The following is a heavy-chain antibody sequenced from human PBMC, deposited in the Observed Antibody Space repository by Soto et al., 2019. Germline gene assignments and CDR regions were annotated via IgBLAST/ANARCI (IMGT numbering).Heavy chain of an antibody. CDR2: INQDGSEE. Sequence: GGSLRLSCAASGFTFSNYWMSWVRQAPGKGLEWVANINQDGSEEYYVDSVRGRFTISRDNAKNSLFLQMNSLRAEDTAVYYCARDATNQSNDYWGQGTLVTVSS. V-gene: IGHV3-7*01. D-gene: IGHD1-26*01. CDR1: GFTFSNYW. CDR3: ARDATNQSNDY. J-gene: IGHJ4*02.